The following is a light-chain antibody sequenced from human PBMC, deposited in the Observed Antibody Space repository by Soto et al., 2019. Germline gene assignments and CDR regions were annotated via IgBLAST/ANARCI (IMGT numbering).Light chain of an antibody. Sequence: DIVMTQSPDSLAVSLGERATINCRSSQSVLYSSSNKDYLAWYQQKPGQPPKLLISWASTRESGVPDRFSGSGSGTDFTLTISSLQAEDVAVYYCQHYYTTPLTFAGGTKVEIK. J-gene: IGKJ4*01. CDR3: QHYYTTPLT. CDR2: WAS. V-gene: IGKV4-1*01. CDR1: QSVLYSSSNKDY.